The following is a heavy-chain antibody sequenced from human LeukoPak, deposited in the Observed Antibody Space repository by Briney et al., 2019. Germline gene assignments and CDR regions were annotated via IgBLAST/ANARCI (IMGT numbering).Heavy chain of an antibody. CDR2: VSHTGST. V-gene: IGHV4-34*01. CDR3: ARSGYSYGYDY. CDR1: GDSLSGYY. D-gene: IGHD5-18*01. Sequence: SETQSLTCGGYGDSLSGYYWSWIRQPPGKGLEWLGEVSHTGSTNDNPSLKSRVTISIDTSKNQFSLNLSSVTAADTAVYFCARSGYSYGYDYWGQGTLVTVSS. J-gene: IGHJ4*02.